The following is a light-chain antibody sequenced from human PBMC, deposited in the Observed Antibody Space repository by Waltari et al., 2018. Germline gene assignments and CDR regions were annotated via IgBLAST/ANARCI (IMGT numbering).Light chain of an antibody. CDR1: SSDVGGYNY. J-gene: IGLJ2*01. CDR2: DVS. Sequence: QSALTQPRSVSGSPGQSVTISCPGTSSDVGGYNYVSWYQQHPGKAPKLMVYDVSKRPSGVPVRFSGSKSGNTASLTISGLQTEDEADYYGCSFAGSHTYVVFGGGTKLTVL. CDR3: CSFAGSHTYVV. V-gene: IGLV2-11*01.